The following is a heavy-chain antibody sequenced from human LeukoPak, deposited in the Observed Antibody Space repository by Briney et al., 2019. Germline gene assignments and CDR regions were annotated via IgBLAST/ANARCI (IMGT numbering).Heavy chain of an antibody. CDR2: IDERGKNT. D-gene: IGHD2-21*01. CDR1: GFSMSNHW. CDR3: IRDEALWRLDY. V-gene: IGHV3-74*03. Sequence: PGGSLRLSCVASGFSMSNHWMHWVRLAPGQGLVWVSRIDERGKNTMYADSVKGRFSISKDNAKKTVNLQMNSLRAEDPGVYYWIRDEALWRLDYWGQGTLVTVSS. J-gene: IGHJ4*02.